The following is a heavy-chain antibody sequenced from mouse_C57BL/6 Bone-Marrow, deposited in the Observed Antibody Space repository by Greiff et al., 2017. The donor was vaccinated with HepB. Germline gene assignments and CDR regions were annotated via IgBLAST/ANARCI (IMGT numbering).Heavy chain of an antibody. CDR2: IWSGGST. D-gene: IGHD1-1*01. J-gene: IGHJ3*01. CDR1: GFSLTSYG. V-gene: IGHV2-2*01. CDR3: ARPGVTTVVDPWFAY. Sequence: QVQLQQSGPGLVQPSQSLSITCTVSGFSLTSYGVHWVRQSPGKGLEWLGVIWSGGSTDYTAAFISRLSISKDNSKSQVFFKMNSLQADDTAIYYCARPGVTTVVDPWFAYWGQGTLVTVSA.